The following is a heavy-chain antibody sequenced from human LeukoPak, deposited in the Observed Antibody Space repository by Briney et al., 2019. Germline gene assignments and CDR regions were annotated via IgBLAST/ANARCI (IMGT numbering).Heavy chain of an antibody. V-gene: IGHV4-38-2*01. CDR1: GYSLSSAYY. CDR3: ARHVMMGGSYEIDY. J-gene: IGHJ4*02. D-gene: IGHD1-26*01. CDR2: IYYSGST. Sequence: PSETLSLTCAVSGYSLSSAYYWGWIRQPPGKGLEWIGSIYYSGSTYYNPSLKSRVTISVDTSKNQFSLKLSSVTAADTAVYYCARHVMMGGSYEIDYWGQGTLVTVSS.